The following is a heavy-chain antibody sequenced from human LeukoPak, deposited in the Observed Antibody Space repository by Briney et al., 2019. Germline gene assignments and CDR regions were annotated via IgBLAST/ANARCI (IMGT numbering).Heavy chain of an antibody. CDR1: GFTFSSYS. Sequence: PGGSLRLSCAASGFTFSSYSMNWVRQAPGKGLEWVSYISSSSSTIYYADSVKGRFTISRDNAKNSLYLQMNSLRAEDTAVYYCARDRYYYDSSGYYGEDYWGQGTLVTVSS. J-gene: IGHJ4*02. CDR3: ARDRYYYDSSGYYGEDY. CDR2: ISSSSSTI. D-gene: IGHD3-22*01. V-gene: IGHV3-48*01.